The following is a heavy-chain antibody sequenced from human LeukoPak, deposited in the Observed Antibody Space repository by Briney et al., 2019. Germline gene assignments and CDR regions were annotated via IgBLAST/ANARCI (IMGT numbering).Heavy chain of an antibody. D-gene: IGHD4-17*01. CDR1: GFTVSSNY. CDR2: IYSGGST. V-gene: IGHV3-66*02. Sequence: GGSLRLSCAASGFTVSSNYMSWVRQAPGKGLEWVSVIYSGGSTYYADSVKGRFTISRDNSKNTLYLQMSSLRAEDTAVYYCVPVTRYYFDYWGQGTLVTVSS. J-gene: IGHJ4*02. CDR3: VPVTRYYFDY.